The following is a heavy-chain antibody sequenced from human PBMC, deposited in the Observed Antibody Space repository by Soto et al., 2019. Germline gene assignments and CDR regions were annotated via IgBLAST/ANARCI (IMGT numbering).Heavy chain of an antibody. CDR1: GGTFSSYT. CDR3: ARDPGPVAGTFSFMDV. D-gene: IGHD6-19*01. CDR2: IIPILGIA. V-gene: IGHV1-69*04. J-gene: IGHJ6*03. Sequence: ASVKVSCKASGGTFSSYTISWVRQAPGQGLEWMGRIIPILGIANYAQKFQGRVTITADKSTSTAYMELSSLRSEDTAVYYCARDPGPVAGTFSFMDVWGKGTTVTVSS.